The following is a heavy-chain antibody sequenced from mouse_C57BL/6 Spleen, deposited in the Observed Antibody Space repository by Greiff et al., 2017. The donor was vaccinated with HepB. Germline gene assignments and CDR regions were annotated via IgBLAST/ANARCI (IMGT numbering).Heavy chain of an antibody. Sequence: DVKLVESGGGLVKPGGSLKLSCAASGFTFSDYGMHWVRQAPEKGLEWVAYISSGSSTIYYADTVKGRFTISRDNAKNTLFLQMTSLRSEDTAMYCCARRFYLYYAMDYWGQGTSVTVSS. CDR2: ISSGSSTI. D-gene: IGHD5-5*01. V-gene: IGHV5-17*01. CDR1: GFTFSDYG. CDR3: ARRFYLYYAMDY. J-gene: IGHJ4*01.